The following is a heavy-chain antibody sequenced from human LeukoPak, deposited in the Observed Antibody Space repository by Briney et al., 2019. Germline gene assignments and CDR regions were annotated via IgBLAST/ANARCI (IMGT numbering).Heavy chain of an antibody. D-gene: IGHD6-13*01. V-gene: IGHV5-51*01. Sequence: GEPLKISCKGSGYSFTSYWIGWVRQMPGKGLEWMGIIYPGDSDTRYSPSFQGQVTISADKSISTAYLQWSSLKASDTAMYYCATPAYPYSSSWYVLYWGQGTLVTVSS. CDR2: IYPGDSDT. CDR3: ATPAYPYSSSWYVLY. CDR1: GYSFTSYW. J-gene: IGHJ4*02.